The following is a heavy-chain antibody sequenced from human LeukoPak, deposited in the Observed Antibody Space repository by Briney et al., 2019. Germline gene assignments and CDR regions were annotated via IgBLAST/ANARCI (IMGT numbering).Heavy chain of an antibody. CDR3: AIEPWELNY. D-gene: IGHD1-26*01. CDR1: GFTFYTSG. Sequence: HTGGSLRLSCAASGFTFYTSGMGWVRQAPGKGLEWVSAISGSGGITYYADSVKGRFTISRDDSKNTLYLQMNSLKAEDTAFCYCAIEPWELNYRGQGTLVTVSS. V-gene: IGHV3-23*01. J-gene: IGHJ4*02. CDR2: ISGSGGIT.